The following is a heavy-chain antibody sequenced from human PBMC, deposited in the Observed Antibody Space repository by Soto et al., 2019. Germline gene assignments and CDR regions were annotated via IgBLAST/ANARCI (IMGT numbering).Heavy chain of an antibody. Sequence: PGGSLRLSCAASGFTFSNYAMSWVRQAPGKGLEWVSAISGSVGRTYYADSVKGRFTISRDNSNNTLYLQMNSHRAVDTAVYYCAKKHGSSYSPADYWGQGTLVTVSS. D-gene: IGHD2-15*01. CDR1: GFTFSNYA. J-gene: IGHJ4*02. CDR3: AKKHGSSYSPADY. V-gene: IGHV3-23*01. CDR2: ISGSVGRT.